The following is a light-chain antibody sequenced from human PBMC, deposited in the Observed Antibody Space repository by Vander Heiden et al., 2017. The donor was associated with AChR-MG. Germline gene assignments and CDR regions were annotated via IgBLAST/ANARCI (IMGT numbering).Light chain of an antibody. CDR1: SLRSYY. Sequence: SSELTQDPAVSVALGQTVRITCHGDSLRSYYASWYQQKPGQAPVLVIYGKNNRPSGIPDRFSGSSSGNTASLTITGAQAEDEADYYCNSRDSSGLRWVFGGGTKLTVL. V-gene: IGLV3-19*01. CDR2: GKN. CDR3: NSRDSSGLRWV. J-gene: IGLJ3*02.